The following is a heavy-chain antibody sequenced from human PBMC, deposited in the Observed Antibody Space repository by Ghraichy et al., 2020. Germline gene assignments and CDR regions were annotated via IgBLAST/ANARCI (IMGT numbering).Heavy chain of an antibody. CDR1: GDSISSGGYY. CDR3: ARVGSGLWFGELVVGWFDP. CDR2: IHYSGTT. Sequence: SQTLSLTCIVSGDSISSGGYYWSWIRQHPGKGLEWIGYIHYSGTTYYKPSLKSRVTISVDTSKNQFSLKLSSVTAADTAVYYCARVGSGLWFGELVVGWFDPWGQGTLVTVSS. J-gene: IGHJ5*02. V-gene: IGHV4-31*03. D-gene: IGHD3-10*01.